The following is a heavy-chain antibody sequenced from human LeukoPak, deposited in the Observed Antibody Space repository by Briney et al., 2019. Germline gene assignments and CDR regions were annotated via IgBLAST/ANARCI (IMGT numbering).Heavy chain of an antibody. CDR2: INHSGST. D-gene: IGHD5-12*01. CDR3: ARGVATISRHYFDY. Sequence: GSLRLSCAASGFSFSNAWMSWIRQPPGKGLEWIGEINHSGSTNYNPSLKSRVTISVDTSKNQFSLKLSSVTAAGTAVYYCARGVATISRHYFDYWGQGTLVTVSS. CDR1: GFSFSNAW. V-gene: IGHV4-34*01. J-gene: IGHJ4*02.